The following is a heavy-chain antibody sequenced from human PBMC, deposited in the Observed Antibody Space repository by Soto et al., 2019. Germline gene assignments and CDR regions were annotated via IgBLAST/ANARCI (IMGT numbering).Heavy chain of an antibody. CDR2: INAGNGNT. CDR3: ARDPSYYGMDV. V-gene: IGHV1-3*01. J-gene: IGHJ6*02. Sequence: GASVKVSCKASGYTFTSYGTSWVRQAPGQGLEWMGWINAGNGNTKYSQKLQGRVTITRDTSASTAYMELSSLRSGDTAVYYCARDPSYYGMDVWGQGTTVTVSS. CDR1: GYTFTSYG.